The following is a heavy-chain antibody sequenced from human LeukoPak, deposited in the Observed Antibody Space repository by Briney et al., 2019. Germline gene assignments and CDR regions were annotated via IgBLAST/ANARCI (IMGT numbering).Heavy chain of an antibody. CDR3: ARGPMIRGVIDY. D-gene: IGHD3-10*01. V-gene: IGHV3-64*01. CDR1: GFTFSSYA. J-gene: IGHJ4*02. Sequence: GGSLRLSCAASGFTFSSYAMHWVRQAPGKGLEYVSAISSSGGSTYYANSVKGRFTISRDNSKNTLCLQMGSLRAEDMAVYYCARGPMIRGVIDYWGQGTLVTVSS. CDR2: ISSSGGST.